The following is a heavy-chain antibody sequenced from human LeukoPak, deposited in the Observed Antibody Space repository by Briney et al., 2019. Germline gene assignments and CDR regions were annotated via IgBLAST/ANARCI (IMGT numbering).Heavy chain of an antibody. V-gene: IGHV4-30-2*01. CDR1: GGSISSGGYS. Sequence: SETLSLTCAVSGGSISSGGYSWSWIRQPPGKGLEWIGYIYHSGSTYYNPSLKSRVTISVDRSKNQFSLKLSSVTAADTAVYYCARRDTAMGSFDYWGRGTLVTVSS. D-gene: IGHD5-18*01. CDR2: IYHSGST. CDR3: ARRDTAMGSFDY. J-gene: IGHJ4*02.